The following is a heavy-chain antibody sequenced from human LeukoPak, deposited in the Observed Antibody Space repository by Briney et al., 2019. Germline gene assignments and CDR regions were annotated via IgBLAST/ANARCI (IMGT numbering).Heavy chain of an antibody. CDR3: AREPGSSSSFDY. V-gene: IGHV4-4*07. CDR1: GGSISSYY. Sequence: SETLSLTCTVSGGSISSYYWSWIRQPAGKGLGWIGRIYTSGSTNYNPSLKSRVTMSVDTSKNQFSLKLSSVTAADTAVYYCAREPGSSSSFDYWGQGTLVTVSS. J-gene: IGHJ4*02. CDR2: IYTSGST. D-gene: IGHD6-6*01.